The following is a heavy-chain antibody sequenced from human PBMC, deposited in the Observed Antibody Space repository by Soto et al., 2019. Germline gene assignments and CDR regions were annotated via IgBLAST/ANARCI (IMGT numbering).Heavy chain of an antibody. CDR3: ARDRKYDFWSGYSSYLDAFDI. CDR2: ISYDGSNK. V-gene: IGHV3-30*03. D-gene: IGHD3-3*01. CDR1: GFTFSSHG. Sequence: GGSLRLFFASSGFTFSSHGMHWLRQAPGEALEWVAVISYDGSNKYYADSVKGRFTISRDNSKNTLYLQMNSLRAEDTAVYYCARDRKYDFWSGYSSYLDAFDIWGQGKMVTVSS. J-gene: IGHJ3*02.